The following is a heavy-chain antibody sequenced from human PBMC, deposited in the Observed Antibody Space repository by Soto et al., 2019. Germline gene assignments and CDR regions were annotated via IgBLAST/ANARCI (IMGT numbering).Heavy chain of an antibody. CDR3: ARDLTAGGYFDY. D-gene: IGHD2-21*02. V-gene: IGHV4-31*03. J-gene: IGHJ4*02. CDR1: GGSISSGGYY. CDR2: IYYSGST. Sequence: LSLTCTVPGGSISSGGYYWSWIRQHPGKGLEWIGYIYYSGSTYYNPSLKSRVTISVDTSKNQFSLKLSSVTAADTAVYYCARDLTAGGYFDYWGQGTLVTVSS.